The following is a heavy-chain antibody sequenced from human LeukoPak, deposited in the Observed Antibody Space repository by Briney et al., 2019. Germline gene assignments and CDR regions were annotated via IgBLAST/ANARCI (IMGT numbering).Heavy chain of an antibody. V-gene: IGHV3-15*01. CDR2: IKSKIDGGTI. D-gene: IGHD6-25*01. J-gene: IGHJ4*02. CDR1: GFTFSDAW. Sequence: GGSLRLSCVASGFTFSDAWMSWVRQAPGKGLEWVGRIKSKIDGGTIDYGAPVKGRFTISRDDSRNTLYLQMNSLKTEDTAVYYCTTRRQDGCWGQGTLITVS. CDR3: TTRRQDGC.